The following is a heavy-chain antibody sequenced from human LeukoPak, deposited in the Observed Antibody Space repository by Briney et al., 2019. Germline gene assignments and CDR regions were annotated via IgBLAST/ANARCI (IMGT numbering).Heavy chain of an antibody. CDR3: ARESNYHGSGTGWFDP. Sequence: SETLSLTCTVSGGSISSSSYYWGWIRQPPGKGLEWIGSIYYSGSTYYNPSLKSRVTISVDTSKNQFSLKLSSVTAADTAVYYCARESNYHGSGTGWFDPWGQGTLVTVSS. CDR2: IYYSGST. J-gene: IGHJ5*02. D-gene: IGHD3-10*01. V-gene: IGHV4-39*07. CDR1: GGSISSSSYY.